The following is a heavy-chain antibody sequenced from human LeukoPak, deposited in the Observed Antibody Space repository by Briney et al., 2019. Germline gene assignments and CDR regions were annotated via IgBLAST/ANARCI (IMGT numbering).Heavy chain of an antibody. D-gene: IGHD3-9*01. CDR2: INHSGST. Sequence: SETLSLTCAVYGGSFSGYYWSWIRQPPGKGLEWIGEINHSGSTNYNPSLKSRVTISVDTSKNQFSLKLSSVTAADTAVYYCARVGDRPYYDILTGYYSNWGQGTLVTVSS. CDR3: ARVGDRPYYDILTGYYSN. CDR1: GGSFSGYY. J-gene: IGHJ4*02. V-gene: IGHV4-34*01.